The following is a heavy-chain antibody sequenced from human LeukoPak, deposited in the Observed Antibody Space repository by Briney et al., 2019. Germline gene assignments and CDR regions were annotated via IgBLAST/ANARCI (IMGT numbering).Heavy chain of an antibody. J-gene: IGHJ2*01. D-gene: IGHD4-17*01. CDR1: GFTFNSYS. Sequence: PGGSLRLSCAASGFTFNSYSMNWVRQAPGKGLEWVSYISSSSSTIYYADSVKGRFTISRDNAKNSLYLQMNSLRAEDTAVYYCARTVTTYWYFDLWGRGTLVTVSS. V-gene: IGHV3-48*01. CDR3: ARTVTTYWYFDL. CDR2: ISSSSSTI.